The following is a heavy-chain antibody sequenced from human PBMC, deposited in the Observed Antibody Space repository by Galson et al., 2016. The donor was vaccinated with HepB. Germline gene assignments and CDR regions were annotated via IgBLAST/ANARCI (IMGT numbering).Heavy chain of an antibody. V-gene: IGHV3-48*01. J-gene: IGHJ4*02. CDR1: GFPLSNYN. CDR2: ISSTSRTV. CDR3: ARGGGFTAWGHDY. D-gene: IGHD3-16*01. Sequence: SLRLSCAASGFPLSNYNINWVRQAPGKGLEWLSYISSTSRTVSYADSVQGRFTISRDSATNSVYLQMNSLRAEDTAVYYCARGGGFTAWGHDYWGQGTLVTVSS.